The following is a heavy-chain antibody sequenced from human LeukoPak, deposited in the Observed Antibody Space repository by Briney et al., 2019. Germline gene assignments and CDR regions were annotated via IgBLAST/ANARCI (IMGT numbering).Heavy chain of an antibody. Sequence: GGSLRLSCAASGFTFSDYYMSWIRQAPGKGLEWVSYISSSGSTIYYADSVKGRFTISRDNAKNSLYLQMNSLRAEDTAAYYCARLMGSAGSPYFQHWGQGTLVTVSS. D-gene: IGHD3-16*01. CDR3: ARLMGSAGSPYFQH. CDR2: ISSSGSTI. V-gene: IGHV3-11*01. CDR1: GFTFSDYY. J-gene: IGHJ1*01.